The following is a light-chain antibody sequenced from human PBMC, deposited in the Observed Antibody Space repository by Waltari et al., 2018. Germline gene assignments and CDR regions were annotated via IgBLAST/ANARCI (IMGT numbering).Light chain of an antibody. CDR3: GTWDNTLSAV. J-gene: IGLJ2*01. V-gene: IGLV1-51*02. CDR2: GND. CDR1: TSNIGNNY. Sequence: QSVLTQPPSVSAAPGQKVTISCSGSTSNIGNNYVSWYHQFPGAAPKVLIYGNDKRTTGMPDRVSGSKSGTSATLEITGLQTGDEADYYCGTWDNTLSAVFGGGTKVTVL.